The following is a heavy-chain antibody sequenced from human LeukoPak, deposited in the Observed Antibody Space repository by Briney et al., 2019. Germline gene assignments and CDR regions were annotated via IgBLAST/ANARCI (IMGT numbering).Heavy chain of an antibody. CDR3: ARSLRRGYCTNGVCSLDY. V-gene: IGHV4-59*12. D-gene: IGHD2-8*01. CDR2: ISYSGST. Sequence: SETLSLTCTVSGGSISNYYWSWIRQPPGKGLEWIGYISYSGSTISNPSLKSRVTIPVDTSKNQFSLKLSSVTAADTAVYYCARSLRRGYCTNGVCSLDYWGQGTLVTVSS. CDR1: GGSISNYY. J-gene: IGHJ4*02.